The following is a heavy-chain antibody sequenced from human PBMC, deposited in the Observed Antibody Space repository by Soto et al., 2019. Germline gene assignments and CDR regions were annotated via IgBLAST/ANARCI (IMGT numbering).Heavy chain of an antibody. CDR1: GFIFSAYG. CDR3: ARLAYSNFLGGLDS. Sequence: QGQLVEFGGGVVQPGGSLRLSCAASGFIFSAYGIHWVRQAPGKGLEWVAIVWNDGINKYYADSVKGRFTISRDNFKNTVDLQMNSLRVEDTAVYYCARLAYSNFLGGLDSWGQGTLVTASS. D-gene: IGHD1-26*01. J-gene: IGHJ5*01. V-gene: IGHV3-33*01. CDR2: VWNDGINK.